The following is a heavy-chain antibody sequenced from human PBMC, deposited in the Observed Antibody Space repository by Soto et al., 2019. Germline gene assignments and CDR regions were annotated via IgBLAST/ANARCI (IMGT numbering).Heavy chain of an antibody. V-gene: IGHV4-4*02. CDR2: IYHSGST. D-gene: IGHD6-19*01. CDR3: ARVADTYYFDY. CDR1: GGSISSSNW. J-gene: IGHJ4*02. Sequence: SETLSLTCAVSGGSISSSNWWSWVRQPPGKGLEWIGEIYHSGSTNYNPSLKSRVTISVDTSKNQFSLKLSSVTAADTAVYYCARVADTYYFDYWGQGTLVTVSS.